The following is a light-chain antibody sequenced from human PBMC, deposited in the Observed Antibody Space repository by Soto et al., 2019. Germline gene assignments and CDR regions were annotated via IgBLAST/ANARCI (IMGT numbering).Light chain of an antibody. CDR2: GAS. J-gene: IGKJ5*01. CDR1: QRVDSSY. CDR3: QQHNDWPT. Sequence: ILLTQSPDTLSLSPGDRATLSCRASQRVDSSYVAWYQQRPGQAPRLLIYGASNWATGVPDRFSGSGSGTEFTLNISSLQSEDFAVYYCQQHNDWPTFGQGTRLEIK. V-gene: IGKV3D-15*01.